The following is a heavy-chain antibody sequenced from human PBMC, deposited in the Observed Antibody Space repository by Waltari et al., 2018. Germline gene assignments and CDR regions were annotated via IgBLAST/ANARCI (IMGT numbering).Heavy chain of an antibody. J-gene: IGHJ6*02. V-gene: IGHV1-69*01. Sequence: QVQLVQSGAEVKKPGSSVKVSCKASGGTFSSYAISWVRQAPGQGIEWMGGIIPIFGTANYAQKFQGRVTITADESTSTAYMELSSLRSEDTAVYYCARDLFPGDRNIYYYYYGMDVWGQGTTVTVSS. CDR1: GGTFSSYA. CDR2: IIPIFGTA. D-gene: IGHD4-17*01. CDR3: ARDLFPGDRNIYYYYYGMDV.